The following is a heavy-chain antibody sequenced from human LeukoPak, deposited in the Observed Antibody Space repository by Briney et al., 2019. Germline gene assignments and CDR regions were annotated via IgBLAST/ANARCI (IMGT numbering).Heavy chain of an antibody. CDR3: ARERPRYDCWSGYPVDY. Sequence: PGGSLRLSCAASGFTFSDYYMSWIRQAPGKGLEWISYISSSGSTIYYADSVKGRFTISRDNAKNSLYLQMNSLRAEDTAVYYCARERPRYDCWSGYPVDYWGQGTLVTVSS. V-gene: IGHV3-11*01. D-gene: IGHD3-3*01. CDR1: GFTFSDYY. J-gene: IGHJ4*02. CDR2: ISSSGSTI.